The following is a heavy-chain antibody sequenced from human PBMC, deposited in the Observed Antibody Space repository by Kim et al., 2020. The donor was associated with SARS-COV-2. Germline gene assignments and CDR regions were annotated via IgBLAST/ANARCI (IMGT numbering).Heavy chain of an antibody. Sequence: SVKVSCKASGGTFSSYAISWVRQAPGQGLEWMGGIIPIFGTANYAQKFQGRVTITADESTSTAYMELSSLRSEDTAVYYCARGVVDRGSVPGDYYYGMDVWGQGTTVTVSS. D-gene: IGHD3-3*01. CDR2: IIPIFGTA. J-gene: IGHJ6*02. CDR3: ARGVVDRGSVPGDYYYGMDV. V-gene: IGHV1-69*13. CDR1: GGTFSSYA.